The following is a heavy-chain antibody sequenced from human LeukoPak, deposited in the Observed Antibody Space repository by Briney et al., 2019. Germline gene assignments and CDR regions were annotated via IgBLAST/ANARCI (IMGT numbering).Heavy chain of an antibody. CDR1: GGTFSSYA. Sequence: ASVKVSCKASGGTFSSYAISWVRQAPGQGLEWMEGIIPIFGTANYAQKFQGRVTITADESTSTAYMELSSLRSEDTAVYYCASGVPGPYYFYYGMDVWGQGTTVTVSS. V-gene: IGHV1-69*13. CDR3: ASGVPGPYYFYYGMDV. J-gene: IGHJ6*02. D-gene: IGHD1-1*01. CDR2: IIPIFGTA.